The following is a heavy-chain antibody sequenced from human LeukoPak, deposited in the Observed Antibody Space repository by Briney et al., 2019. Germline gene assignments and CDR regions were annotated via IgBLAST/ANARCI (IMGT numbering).Heavy chain of an antibody. CDR1: GFTFSDYY. Sequence: GGSLRLSCAASGFTFSDYYKSWIRQAPGKGLEWVSYISSSGSTIYYADSVKGRFTISRDNAKNSLYLQMNSLRAEDTAVYYCARAGRFLEWLDRWFDPWGQGTLVTVSS. CDR2: ISSSGSTI. V-gene: IGHV3-11*01. D-gene: IGHD3-3*01. J-gene: IGHJ5*02. CDR3: ARAGRFLEWLDRWFDP.